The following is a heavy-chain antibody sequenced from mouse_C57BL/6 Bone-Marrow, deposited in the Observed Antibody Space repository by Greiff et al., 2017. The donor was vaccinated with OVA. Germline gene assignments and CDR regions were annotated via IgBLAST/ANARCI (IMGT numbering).Heavy chain of an antibody. D-gene: IGHD2-2*01. CDR2: IDPENGDT. CDR1: GFNIKDDY. V-gene: IGHV14-4*01. Sequence: EVQLQQFGAELVRPGASVKLSCTASGFNIKDDYMHWVKQRPEQGLEWIGWIDPENGDTEYASKFQGKATITADTSSNTAYLQLSSLTSEDTAVYYCTNGGYGGFAYWGQGTLVTVSA. CDR3: TNGGYGGFAY. J-gene: IGHJ3*01.